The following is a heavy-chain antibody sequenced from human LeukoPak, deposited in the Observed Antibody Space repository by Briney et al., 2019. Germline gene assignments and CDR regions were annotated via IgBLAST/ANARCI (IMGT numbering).Heavy chain of an antibody. CDR2: ISSSSSTI. D-gene: IGHD4-11*01. CDR1: GFTFSSYS. V-gene: IGHV3-48*01. Sequence: GGSLRLSCAASGFTFSSYSMNWVRQAPGKGLEWVSYISSSSSTIYYADSVKGRFTISRDNAKNSLYLKMNSLTAEDTAVYYCARTGQNYKSTVTTPSFFDYWGQGTLVTVSS. CDR3: ARTGQNYKSTVTTPSFFDY. J-gene: IGHJ4*02.